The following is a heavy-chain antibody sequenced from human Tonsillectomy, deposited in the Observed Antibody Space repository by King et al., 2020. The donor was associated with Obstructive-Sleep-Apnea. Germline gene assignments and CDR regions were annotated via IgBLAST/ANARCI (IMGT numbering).Heavy chain of an antibody. Sequence: QVPLQESGPGLVKPSQTLSLTCTVSGGSISSGGYYWSWIRQHPGKGLEWIGYIYYSGSTYYNPSLKSRVTISVDTSKNQFSLKLSSVTAADTAVYYCAGQSIDYYDSSGYSPYNWFDPWGQGTLVTVSS. CDR1: GGSISSGGYY. J-gene: IGHJ5*02. V-gene: IGHV4-31*03. CDR3: AGQSIDYYDSSGYSPYNWFDP. CDR2: IYYSGST. D-gene: IGHD3-22*01.